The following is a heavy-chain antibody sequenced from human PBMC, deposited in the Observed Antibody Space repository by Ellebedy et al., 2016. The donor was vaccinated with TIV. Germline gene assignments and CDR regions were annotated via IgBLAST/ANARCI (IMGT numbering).Heavy chain of an antibody. CDR2: IYSGAGT. D-gene: IGHD4-11*01. Sequence: GESLKISCAASGFTVSRNYMSWVRQAPGKGLEWVSVIYSGAGTYYADSVKGRFTISRDNSKNTLFLQMNSLRAEDTAVYYGARDTAYMHVFDIWGQGTMVSVSS. V-gene: IGHV3-53*01. CDR1: GFTVSRNY. J-gene: IGHJ3*02. CDR3: ARDTAYMHVFDI.